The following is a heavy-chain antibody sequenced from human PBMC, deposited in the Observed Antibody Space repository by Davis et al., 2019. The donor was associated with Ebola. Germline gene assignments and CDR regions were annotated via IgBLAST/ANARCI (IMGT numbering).Heavy chain of an antibody. J-gene: IGHJ3*02. V-gene: IGHV1-2*02. D-gene: IGHD1-26*01. CDR2: INPNSGGT. Sequence: ASVQVSCKASGYTFTGYYMHWVRQAPGQGLEWMGWINPNSGGTNYAQKFQGRVTMTRDTSISTAYMELSRLRSDDTAVYYCARGVDSGTYYGAFDIWGQGTMVTVSS. CDR1: GYTFTGYY. CDR3: ARGVDSGTYYGAFDI.